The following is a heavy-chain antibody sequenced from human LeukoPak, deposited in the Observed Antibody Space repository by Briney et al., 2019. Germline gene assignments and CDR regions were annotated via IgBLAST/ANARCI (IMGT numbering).Heavy chain of an antibody. V-gene: IGHV5-51*01. CDR2: IYPGDSDT. CDR1: GYSFTYYW. J-gene: IGHJ4*02. CDR3: ARQDGNLKYYFDY. Sequence: GESLKISCKGSGYSFTYYWIGWVRQMPGKGLEWTGIIYPGDSDTRYRPSFQGQVTISVDKSISTAYLQWSSLKASDTAMYYCARQDGNLKYYFDYWGQGTLVTVSS. D-gene: IGHD1-1*01.